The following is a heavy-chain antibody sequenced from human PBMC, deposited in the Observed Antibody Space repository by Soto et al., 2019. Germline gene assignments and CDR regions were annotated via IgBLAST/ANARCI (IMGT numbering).Heavy chain of an antibody. J-gene: IGHJ4*02. CDR1: GGSISSGDYY. CDR3: ARVDLRLAAPYFDY. V-gene: IGHV4-30-4*01. CDR2: IYYSGST. Sequence: PSETLSLTCTVSGGSISSGDYYWSWIRQPPGKGLEWIGYIYYSGSTYYNPSLKSRVTISVDTSKNQFSLKLSSVTAADTAVYYCARVDLRLAAPYFDYWGQGTLVTV.